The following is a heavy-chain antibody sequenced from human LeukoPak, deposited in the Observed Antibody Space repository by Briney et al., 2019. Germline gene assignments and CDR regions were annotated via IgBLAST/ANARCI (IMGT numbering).Heavy chain of an antibody. CDR2: ISGSGGST. CDR1: GFTLRNYA. CDR3: VKLSYYCSSTSCSHFDY. D-gene: IGHD2-2*01. V-gene: IGHV3-23*01. J-gene: IGHJ4*02. Sequence: GGSLRLPCAASGFTLRNYAMSWVRQAPGKGPEWVSAISGSGGSTYYADSVKGRFTISRDNSKNTLYLQMNSLRAEDTAVYYCVKLSYYCSSTSCSHFDYWGQGTLVTVSS.